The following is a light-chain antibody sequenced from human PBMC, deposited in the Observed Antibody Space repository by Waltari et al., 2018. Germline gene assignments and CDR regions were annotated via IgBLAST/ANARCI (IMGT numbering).Light chain of an antibody. CDR2: GAS. V-gene: IGKV3-11*01. CDR3: QQRSNWT. CDR1: QSVSSY. Sequence: EIVLTQSPATLPFSSGDSATPSCMASQSVSSYLTWYQQKPGQAPRLLIYGASNRATGIPARFSGSGSGTDFTLTISGLGPEDFAVYYCQQRSNWTFGQGTKVEIK. J-gene: IGKJ1*01.